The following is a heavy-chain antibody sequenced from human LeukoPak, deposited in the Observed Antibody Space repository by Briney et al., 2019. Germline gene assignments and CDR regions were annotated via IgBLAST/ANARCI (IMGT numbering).Heavy chain of an antibody. CDR3: SRGTDAYKCGNS. J-gene: IGHJ4*02. CDR1: GGSFSGYY. Sequence: TSETLSLTCAVYGGSFSGYYWTWIRQPPGKGLEWIGEIHYSGSINYNPSLKSRVTISADTSNNHFSLKVNSVIAADTAVYYCSRGTDAYKCGNSWGQGTLVTVSS. D-gene: IGHD5-24*01. V-gene: IGHV4-34*01. CDR2: IHYSGSI.